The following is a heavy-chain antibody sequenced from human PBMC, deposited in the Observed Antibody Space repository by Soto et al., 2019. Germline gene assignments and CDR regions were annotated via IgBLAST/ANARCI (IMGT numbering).Heavy chain of an antibody. V-gene: IGHV4-59*01. J-gene: IGHJ4*02. CDR3: ARLATDSDVWTGSDY. CDR2: MNYGGYP. CDR1: GDSISRNY. D-gene: IGHD3-3*01. Sequence: QVRLQESGPGLVKPSETLSLTCTVSGDSISRNYWSWIRHPPGKGLEWIAYMNYGGYPKYTSSLQSRVTMSMDTSKNQRSLEVASVTAADTAVYYCARLATDSDVWTGSDYWGQGTLVTVSS.